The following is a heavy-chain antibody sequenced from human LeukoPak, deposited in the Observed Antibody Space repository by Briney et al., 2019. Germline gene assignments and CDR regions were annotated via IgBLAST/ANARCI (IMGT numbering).Heavy chain of an antibody. D-gene: IGHD6-19*01. J-gene: IGHJ3*02. Sequence: GASVKVSCKASGGTFTGYYMHWVRQAPGQGLEWMGGINPNSGGTNYAQEFQGRVTMTRDTSISTAYMELSRLRSDYTAVYYCARGPRLDSSGWYYGAFDIWGQGTMVTVSS. CDR3: ARGPRLDSSGWYYGAFDI. CDR1: GGTFTGYY. CDR2: INPNSGGT. V-gene: IGHV1-2*02.